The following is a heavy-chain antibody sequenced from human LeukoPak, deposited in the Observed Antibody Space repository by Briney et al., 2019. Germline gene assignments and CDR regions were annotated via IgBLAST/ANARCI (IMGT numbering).Heavy chain of an antibody. V-gene: IGHV4-34*01. D-gene: IGHD3-22*01. CDR2: INHSGNT. CDR3: ARARTYYYDTSDYVPYYFDY. J-gene: IGHJ4*02. CDR1: DVSFSAYY. Sequence: SETLSLTCAVYDVSFSAYYWSWIRQTPGKGLERIGEINHSGNTNYNPSLKSRVTISGDTSKNQFSLKLTSATAADTAVYYCARARTYYYDTSDYVPYYFDYWGQGTLATVSS.